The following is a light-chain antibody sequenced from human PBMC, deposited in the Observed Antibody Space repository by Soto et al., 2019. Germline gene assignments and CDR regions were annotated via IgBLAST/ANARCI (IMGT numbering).Light chain of an antibody. CDR2: GNS. Sequence: QSVLTQPPSVSEAPGQRVTISCTGSSSNIGAGYDVHWYQQLPGTAPKLLIYGNSNRPSGVPDRFSGSKSGTSASLAITGLQAEDEADYYCQSYDSSLSGFYYVFGTGTKVTVL. V-gene: IGLV1-40*01. CDR1: SSNIGAGYD. J-gene: IGLJ1*01. CDR3: QSYDSSLSGFYYV.